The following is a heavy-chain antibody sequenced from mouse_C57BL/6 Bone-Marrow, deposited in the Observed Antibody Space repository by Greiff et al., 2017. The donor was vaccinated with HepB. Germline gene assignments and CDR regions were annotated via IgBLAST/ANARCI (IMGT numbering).Heavy chain of an antibody. CDR2: IEPSDSYT. D-gene: IGHD3-1*01. CDR3: ARSGDYDAMDY. J-gene: IGHJ4*01. V-gene: IGHV1-50*01. Sequence: QVQLQQPGAELVKPGASVKLSCNASGFTFTSYWMQWVNQRPGQGRVWIGEIEPSDSYTNYNQKFKGTATLTVDTSSSTAYMQLSSLTSEDSAVYYCARSGDYDAMDYWGQGTSVTVSS. CDR1: GFTFTSYW.